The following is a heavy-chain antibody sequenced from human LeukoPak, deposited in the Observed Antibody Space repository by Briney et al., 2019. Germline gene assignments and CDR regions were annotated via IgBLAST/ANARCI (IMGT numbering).Heavy chain of an antibody. V-gene: IGHV1-18*01. CDR1: GYTLTGHY. CDR2: ISAYNGNT. CDR3: ARMGASAPDY. J-gene: IGHJ4*02. Sequence: ASVKVSCKASGYTLTGHYLHWVRQAPGQGLEWMGWISAYNGNTNYAQKLQGRVTMTTDTSTSTAYMELRSLRSDDTAVYYCARMGASAPDYWGQGTLVTVSS. D-gene: IGHD3-16*01.